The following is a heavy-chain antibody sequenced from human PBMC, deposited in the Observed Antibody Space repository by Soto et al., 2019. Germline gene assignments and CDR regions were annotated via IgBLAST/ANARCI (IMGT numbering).Heavy chain of an antibody. Sequence: SETLSLTCTVSGGSISSGGYYWSWIRQHPGKGLEWIGYIYYSGSTYYNPSLKSRVTISVDTSKNQFSLKLSSVTAADTAVYYCARAPYYYDSSGYYAEYYFDYWGQGTLVTLL. CDR3: ARAPYYYDSSGYYAEYYFDY. V-gene: IGHV4-31*03. J-gene: IGHJ4*02. D-gene: IGHD3-22*01. CDR2: IYYSGST. CDR1: GGSISSGGYY.